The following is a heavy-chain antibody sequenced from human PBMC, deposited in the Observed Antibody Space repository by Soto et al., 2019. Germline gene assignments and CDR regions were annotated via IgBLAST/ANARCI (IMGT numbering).Heavy chain of an antibody. D-gene: IGHD3-16*01. CDR2: ISGSGGST. V-gene: IGHV3-23*01. CDR1: GFTFSSYA. CDR3: AKDRDDYIWGSYGGPGHDAFDI. J-gene: IGHJ3*02. Sequence: GGSLRLSCAASGFTFSSYAMSWVRQAPGKGLEWVSAISGSGGSTYYADSVKGRFTISRDNSKNTLYLQMNSLRAEDTAVYYCAKDRDDYIWGSYGGPGHDAFDIWGQGTMVTVSS.